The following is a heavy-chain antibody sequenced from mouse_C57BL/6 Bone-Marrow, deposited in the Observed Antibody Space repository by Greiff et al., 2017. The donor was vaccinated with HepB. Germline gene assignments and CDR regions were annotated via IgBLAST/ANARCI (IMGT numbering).Heavy chain of an antibody. CDR3: ARGATVVDYYAMDY. J-gene: IGHJ4*01. D-gene: IGHD1-1*01. V-gene: IGHV15-2*01. CDR1: DSEVFPIAY. Sequence: QVQLQQSGSELRSPGSSVKLSCKDFDSEVFPIAYMSWVRQKPGHGFEWIGGILPSIGRTIYGEKFEDKATLDADTLSNTAYLELNSLTSEDSAIYYCARGATVVDYYAMDYWGQGTSVTVSS. CDR2: ILPSIGRT.